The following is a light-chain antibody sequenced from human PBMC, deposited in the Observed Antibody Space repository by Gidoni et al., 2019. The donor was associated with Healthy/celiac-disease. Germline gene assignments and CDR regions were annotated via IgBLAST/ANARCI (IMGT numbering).Light chain of an antibody. CDR3: SSYTSSSTLVV. J-gene: IGLJ2*01. CDR2: DVS. CDR1: SSDVGGYNY. V-gene: IGLV2-14*03. Sequence: QSALTQPASVSGPPAQPITISCTGTSSDVGGYNYVSWYQQHPGKAPKLMIYDVSNRPSGVSNRFSGSKSGNTASLTISGLQAEDEADYYCSSYTSSSTLVVFGGGTKLTVL.